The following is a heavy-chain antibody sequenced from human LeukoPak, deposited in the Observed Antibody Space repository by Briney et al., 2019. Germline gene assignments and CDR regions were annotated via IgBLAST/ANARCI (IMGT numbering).Heavy chain of an antibody. CDR1: GGSISSYY. V-gene: IGHV4-59*08. D-gene: IGHD6-19*01. Sequence: SETLSLTCTVSGGSISSYYWSWIRQPPGKGLEWIGSIYYGGSTNYNPSLKSRVTISADTSNNQFSLKLSSVTAADTAVYYCARHTGSSGWHEDYWGQGTLVTVSS. J-gene: IGHJ4*02. CDR3: ARHTGSSGWHEDY. CDR2: IYYGGST.